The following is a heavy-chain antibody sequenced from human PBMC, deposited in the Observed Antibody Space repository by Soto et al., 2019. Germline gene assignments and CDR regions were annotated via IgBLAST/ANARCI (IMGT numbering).Heavy chain of an antibody. D-gene: IGHD2-21*02. CDR2: ISGDGFTT. J-gene: IGHJ5*02. CDR3: VGSVYCRGDCYWQFDP. V-gene: IGHV3-23*01. Sequence: EGQVLESGGGLVQPGGSLRLTCVASGFTFSTYGLSWVRQSPGKGLEWVSSISGDGFTTDYADSVKGRFTISRDNSKNTLFVQMNSLRAEDAAVYFCVGSVYCRGDCYWQFDPWGQGTLVTVSS. CDR1: GFTFSTYG.